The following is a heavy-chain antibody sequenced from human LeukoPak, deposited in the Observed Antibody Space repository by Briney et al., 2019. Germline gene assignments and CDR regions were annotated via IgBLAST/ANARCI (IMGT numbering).Heavy chain of an antibody. CDR3: ARDQLNYYDSSGHYYYGMDV. D-gene: IGHD3-22*01. CDR1: GGTFSSYA. CDR2: IIPIFGTA. Sequence: GASVKVSCKASGGTFSSYAISWVGQAPGQGLEWMGGIIPIFGTANYAQKFQGRVTITADESTSTAYMELSSLRSEDTAVYYCARDQLNYYDSSGHYYYGMDVWGQGTTVTVSS. J-gene: IGHJ6*02. V-gene: IGHV1-69*01.